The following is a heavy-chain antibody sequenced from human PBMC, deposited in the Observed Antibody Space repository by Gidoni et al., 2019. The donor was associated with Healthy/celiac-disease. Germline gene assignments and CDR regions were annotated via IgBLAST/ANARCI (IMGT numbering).Heavy chain of an antibody. CDR1: GFTFSDYY. CDR2: ISSSSSYT. J-gene: IGHJ4*02. Sequence: QVQLVESGGGLGKPGGSLRLSCAASGFTFSDYYMSWIRQAPGKGRESVSYISSSSSYTNYADSVKGRFTISRDNAKNSLYLQMNSLRAEDTTVYYCARDCSSTSCYIRDYWGQGTLVTVSS. CDR3: ARDCSSTSCYIRDY. V-gene: IGHV3-11*06. D-gene: IGHD2-2*02.